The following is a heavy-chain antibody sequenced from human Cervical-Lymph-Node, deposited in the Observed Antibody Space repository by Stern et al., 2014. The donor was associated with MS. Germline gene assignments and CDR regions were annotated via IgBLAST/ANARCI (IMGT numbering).Heavy chain of an antibody. CDR2: IWNGGRDK. V-gene: IGHV3-33*01. CDR3: ARDNRRSSRYYSNYYYYGMDA. CDR1: GFSFSSYG. J-gene: IGHJ6*02. D-gene: IGHD3-3*01. Sequence: VQLVQSGGGVVQPGRSLRLSCAASGFSFSSYGMNWVRQAPGKGLEWVAVIWNGGRDKYYEDSVKGRFTISRDNSKNRLYLQMDSLRAEDTAVYYCARDNRRSSRYYSNYYYYGMDAWGQGTTVTVSS.